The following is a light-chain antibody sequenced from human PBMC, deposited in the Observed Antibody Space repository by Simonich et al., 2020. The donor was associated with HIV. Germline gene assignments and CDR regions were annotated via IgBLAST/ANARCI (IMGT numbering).Light chain of an antibody. J-gene: IGKJ2*01. CDR2: WAS. V-gene: IGKV4-1*01. Sequence: DIVMTQSPDSLAVSLGERATINCKSSQSVLYSSNNKNYLAWYQHKPGQPPNLLIYWASTLESGVPDRFSGSGSETDFTLTISSLQAEDVAVYYCQQYYNTPHFGQGTKLEIK. CDR1: QSVLYSSNNKNY. CDR3: QQYYNTPH.